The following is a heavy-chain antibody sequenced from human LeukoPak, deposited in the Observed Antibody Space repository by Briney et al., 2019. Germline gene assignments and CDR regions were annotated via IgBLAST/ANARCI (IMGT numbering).Heavy chain of an antibody. CDR2: IWFDGSNK. V-gene: IGHV3-33*06. J-gene: IGHJ4*02. CDR1: GFTFSSYG. D-gene: IGHD1-26*01. CDR3: AKTKGSNSDPGDY. Sequence: GGSPRLSCAASGFTFSSYGMHWVRQAPGKGLEWVAVIWFDGSNKFYADSVKGRFTISRDNSKNTLYLQMNSLRAEDTAVYYWAKTKGSNSDPGDYWGQGTLVTVSS.